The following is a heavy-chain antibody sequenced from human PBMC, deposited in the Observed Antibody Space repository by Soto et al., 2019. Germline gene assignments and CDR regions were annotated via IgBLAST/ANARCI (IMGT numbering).Heavy chain of an antibody. J-gene: IGHJ6*02. CDR2: ISSSSSTI. CDR3: AREAYYYGSGSYYNPYYYYGMDV. D-gene: IGHD3-10*01. V-gene: IGHV3-48*02. Sequence: SGGSLRLSCAASGFTFSSYSMNWGRQAPGKGLEWVSYISSSSSTIYYADSVKGRFTISRDNAKNSLYLQMNSLRDEDTAVYYCAREAYYYGSGSYYNPYYYYGMDVWGQGTTVTVSS. CDR1: GFTFSSYS.